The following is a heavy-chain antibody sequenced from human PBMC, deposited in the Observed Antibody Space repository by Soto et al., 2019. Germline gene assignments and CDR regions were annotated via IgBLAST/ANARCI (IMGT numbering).Heavy chain of an antibody. D-gene: IGHD1-20*01. CDR1: GGSISSGGYY. CDR2: IYYSGST. CDR3: ARVGGINWFDP. V-gene: IGHV4-31*03. J-gene: IGHJ5*02. Sequence: QVQLQESGPGLVKPSQTLSLTCTVSGGSISSGGYYWSWIRLHPGKGLEWIGYIYYSGSTYYNPSLKRRVTIAVDTSKIQFSLKLSSVTAADTAVYYCARVGGINWFDPWGQGTLVTVSS.